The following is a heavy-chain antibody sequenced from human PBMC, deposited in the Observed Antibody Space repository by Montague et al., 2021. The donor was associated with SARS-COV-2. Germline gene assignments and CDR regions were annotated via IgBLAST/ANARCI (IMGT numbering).Heavy chain of an antibody. D-gene: IGHD5-24*01. CDR2: IYYSGST. V-gene: IGHV4-59*01. CDR1: GYSFTSYW. Sequence: SGAEVKTPGESLKISCKGSGYSFTSYWIGWVRQMPGKGLEWIGYIYYSGSTNYNPSLKSRVTISVDTSKNQFSLKLSSVTAADTAVYYCARVFPRWLQFDPYFDYWGQGTLVTVSS. J-gene: IGHJ4*02. CDR3: ARVFPRWLQFDPYFDY.